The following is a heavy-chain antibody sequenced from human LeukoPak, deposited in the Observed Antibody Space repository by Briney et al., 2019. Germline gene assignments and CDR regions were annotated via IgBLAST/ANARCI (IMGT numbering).Heavy chain of an antibody. Sequence: GASVKVSCKASGYTFTGYYMHWVRQASGQGLEWMGWINPNSGGTNCAQKFQGRVTMTRDTSISTAYMELSRLRSDDTAVYYCASTNWISDAFDIWGQGTMVTVSS. D-gene: IGHD1-1*01. J-gene: IGHJ3*02. CDR3: ASTNWISDAFDI. V-gene: IGHV1-2*02. CDR2: INPNSGGT. CDR1: GYTFTGYY.